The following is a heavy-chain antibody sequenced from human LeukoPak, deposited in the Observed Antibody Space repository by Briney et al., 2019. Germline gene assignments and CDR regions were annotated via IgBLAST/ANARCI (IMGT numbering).Heavy chain of an antibody. V-gene: IGHV3-49*03. CDR2: IRSKAYGGTT. D-gene: IGHD4-17*01. CDR1: GFTFGDYA. Sequence: GGSLRLSCTASGFTFGDYAMSWFRQAPGKGLEWVGFIRSKAYGGTTEYAAPVKGRFIISRDDSKSIAYLQMNSLKTEDTAVYYCTRDLPSTVTYYFDYWGQGTLVTVSS. CDR3: TRDLPSTVTYYFDY. J-gene: IGHJ4*02.